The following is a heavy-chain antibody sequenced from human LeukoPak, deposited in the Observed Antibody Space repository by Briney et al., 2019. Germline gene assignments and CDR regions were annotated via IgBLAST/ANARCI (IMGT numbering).Heavy chain of an antibody. CDR3: ARGGRGSAAVVAPRSFDI. J-gene: IGHJ3*02. Sequence: GGSLRLSCAASGFTVSSIHMVWVRQAPGKGLEWVSVTYTGGNSYYADSVKGRFIISRDISKNTLHLQMNSLRAEDSALYYCARGGRGSAAVVAPRSFDIWGQGTMVTVSS. CDR2: TYTGGNS. V-gene: IGHV3-53*01. CDR1: GFTVSSIH. D-gene: IGHD3-22*01.